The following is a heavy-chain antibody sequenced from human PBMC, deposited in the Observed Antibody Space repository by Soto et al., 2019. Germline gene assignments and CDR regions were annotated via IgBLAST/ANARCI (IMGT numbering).Heavy chain of an antibody. CDR2: INPSGGST. V-gene: IGHV1-46*01. D-gene: IGHD2-2*01. CDR1: GYTFTSYY. J-gene: IGHJ5*02. Sequence: GASVKVSCKASGYTFTSYYMHWVRQAPGQGXEWMGIINPSGGSTSYAQKFQGRVTMTRDTSTSTVYMELSSLRSEDTAVYYCARVVEVVPAAYGGGWFDPWGQGTLVTVSS. CDR3: ARVVEVVPAAYGGGWFDP.